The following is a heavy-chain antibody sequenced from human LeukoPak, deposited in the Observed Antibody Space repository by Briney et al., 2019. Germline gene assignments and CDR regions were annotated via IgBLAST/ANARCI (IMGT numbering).Heavy chain of an antibody. Sequence: SQTLSLTCTVSGGSISSGSYYWSWIRQPAGKGLEWIGRIYTSGSTNYNPSLKSRVTISVDTSKNQFSLKLSSVTAADTAVYYCARAPHFYDSSGFHQRTDYWGQGTLVTVSS. CDR2: IYTSGST. CDR1: GGSISSGSYY. CDR3: ARAPHFYDSSGFHQRTDY. V-gene: IGHV4-61*02. D-gene: IGHD3-22*01. J-gene: IGHJ4*02.